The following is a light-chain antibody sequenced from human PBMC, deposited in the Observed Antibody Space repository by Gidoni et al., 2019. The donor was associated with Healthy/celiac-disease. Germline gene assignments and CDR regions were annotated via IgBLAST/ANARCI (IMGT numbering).Light chain of an antibody. Sequence: IVMTQSPLSLPVTPGEPASISCRSSQSLLHSNGYNYLDWYLQKPGKSPQHLIYLGSNRASGVPDRFSGSGSGTDFTLKISRVEAEDVGVYYCMQALQTPPYTFGQGTKLEIK. V-gene: IGKV2-28*01. CDR2: LGS. CDR1: QSLLHSNGYNY. CDR3: MQALQTPPYT. J-gene: IGKJ2*01.